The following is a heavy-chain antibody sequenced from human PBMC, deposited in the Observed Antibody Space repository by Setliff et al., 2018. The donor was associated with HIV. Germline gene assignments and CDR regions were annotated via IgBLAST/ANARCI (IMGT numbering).Heavy chain of an antibody. V-gene: IGHV1-18*01. CDR2: ISAYNGNT. CDR1: GYTFTSYG. Sequence: ASVKVSCKASGYTFTSYGISWVRQAPGQGLEWMGWISAYNGNTNYAQKLQGRVTITADTSTSTAYMELSSLRSEDTAMYYCRLVLPAFDYWGQGSLVTVSS. CDR3: RLVLPAFDY. J-gene: IGHJ4*02.